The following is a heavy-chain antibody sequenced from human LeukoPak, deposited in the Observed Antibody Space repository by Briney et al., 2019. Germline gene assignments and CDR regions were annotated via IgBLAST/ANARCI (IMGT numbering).Heavy chain of an antibody. D-gene: IGHD3-22*01. CDR1: GGSISNYY. CDR2: IHYSGST. J-gene: IGHJ2*01. CDR3: ARWRDYNDSSGYSYWYFDL. V-gene: IGHV4-59*01. Sequence: SETLSLTCTVSGGSISNYYWNWIRQPPGKGLEWIGHIHYSGSTNYNSSLKSRVSISVHTSKNQFSLKLSSVTGADTAVYYCARWRDYNDSSGYSYWYFDLWGRGTLVTVSA.